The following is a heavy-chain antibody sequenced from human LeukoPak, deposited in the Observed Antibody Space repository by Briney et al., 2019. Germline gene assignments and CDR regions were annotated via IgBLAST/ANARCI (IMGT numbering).Heavy chain of an antibody. Sequence: GESLKISSQGSGYSFTTYWIGWVRQMPGKGLECMVSICPGDSDTRYSPSFQGQVTISADKSINTAYLQWSSLKASDTAMYYCARLGTYWSNYYFEYWGQGTLVTVSS. CDR2: ICPGDSDT. CDR1: GYSFTTYW. J-gene: IGHJ4*02. D-gene: IGHD3-10*01. V-gene: IGHV5-51*01. CDR3: ARLGTYWSNYYFEY.